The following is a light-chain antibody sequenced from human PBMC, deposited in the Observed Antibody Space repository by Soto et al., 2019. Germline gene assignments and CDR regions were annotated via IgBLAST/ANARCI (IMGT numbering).Light chain of an antibody. CDR3: QHYGSSPPIT. J-gene: IGKJ5*01. V-gene: IGKV3-20*01. CDR2: DAS. CDR1: QSVRGTS. Sequence: DIVLTQSPVTLSLSPGERATLSCRASQSVRGTSLAWYQQKPGQAPRLLIYDASSRATGIPDRFSGGGSGTDFTLTISRLEPEDFAVYYCQHYGSSPPITFGQGTRLEI.